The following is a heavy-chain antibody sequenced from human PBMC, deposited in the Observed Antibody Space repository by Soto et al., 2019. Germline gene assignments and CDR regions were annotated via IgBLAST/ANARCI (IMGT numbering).Heavy chain of an antibody. CDR1: GGSIRSYY. D-gene: IGHD3-10*01. J-gene: IGHJ4*02. V-gene: IGHV4-59*01. CDR2: IYYSGST. CDR3: ARARYYGSVFDY. Sequence: SETLSLTCTVSGGSIRSYYWSWIRQPPGKGLEWIGYIYYSGSTNYNPSLKSRVTISVDTSKNQFSLKLSSVTAADTAVYYCARARYYGSVFDYWGQGTLVTVSS.